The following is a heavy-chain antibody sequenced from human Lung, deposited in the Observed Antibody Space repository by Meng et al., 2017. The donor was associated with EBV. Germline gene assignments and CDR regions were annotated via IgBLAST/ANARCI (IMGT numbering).Heavy chain of an antibody. J-gene: IGHJ4*02. CDR1: GGSIIIGNW. CDR3: ARDSDSAYSLGY. D-gene: IGHD2-21*01. Sequence: QVQLQESGPGLVNPSGTLSLTCAVSGGSIIIGNWWSWVRQSPGKGLEWIGEIHHSGRTNYNPSLKSRITMSLDKPKNQFSLKLSSVTAADTAVYYCARDSDSAYSLGYWGQGTLVTVFS. CDR2: IHHSGRT. V-gene: IGHV4-4*02.